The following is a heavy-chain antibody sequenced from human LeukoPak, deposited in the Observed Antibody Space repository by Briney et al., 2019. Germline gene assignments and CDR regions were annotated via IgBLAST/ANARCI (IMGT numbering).Heavy chain of an antibody. CDR3: ARTLWFGELAFDY. Sequence: SETLSLTCTVSGGSISSYYWSWIRQPPGKGLEWIGYIYYSGSTNYNPSLKSRVTISVDTSKNQFSLKLSSVTAADTAVYYCARTLWFGELAFDYWGQGTLVIVSS. J-gene: IGHJ4*02. CDR2: IYYSGST. CDR1: GGSISSYY. V-gene: IGHV4-59*01. D-gene: IGHD3-10*01.